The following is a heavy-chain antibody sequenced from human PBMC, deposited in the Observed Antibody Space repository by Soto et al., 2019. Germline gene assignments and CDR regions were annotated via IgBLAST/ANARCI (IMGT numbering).Heavy chain of an antibody. CDR1: GGTFSSYA. D-gene: IGHD2-15*01. Sequence: QVQLVQSGAEVKKPGSSVKVSCKASGGTFSSYAISWVRQAPGQGLEWMGGIIPIFGTANYAQKFQGRVTITADEPTSTAYMELSSLRSEDTAVYYRARGSGDYRHFYYYYYGMDVWGQGTTVTVSS. CDR3: ARGSGDYRHFYYYYYGMDV. CDR2: IIPIFGTA. V-gene: IGHV1-69*01. J-gene: IGHJ6*02.